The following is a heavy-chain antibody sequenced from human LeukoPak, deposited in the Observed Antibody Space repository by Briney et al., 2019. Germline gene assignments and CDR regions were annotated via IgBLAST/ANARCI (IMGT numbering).Heavy chain of an antibody. Sequence: KAGGSLRLSCAASGFTVSSNYMSWVRQAPGKGLEWVSSISSSSSYIYYADSVRGRFTISRDNAKNSLYLQMNSLRAEDTAVYYCAREGNWNYQSFDYWGQGTLVTVSS. D-gene: IGHD1-7*01. V-gene: IGHV3-21*01. J-gene: IGHJ4*02. CDR3: AREGNWNYQSFDY. CDR1: GFTVSSNY. CDR2: ISSSSSYI.